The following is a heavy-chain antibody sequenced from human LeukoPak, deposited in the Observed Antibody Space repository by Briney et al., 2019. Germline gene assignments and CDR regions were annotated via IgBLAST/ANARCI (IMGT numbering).Heavy chain of an antibody. CDR2: IYYSGST. J-gene: IGHJ6*02. Sequence: PSETLSLTCTVSGGSISSYYWSWIRQPPGEGLEWIGYIYYSGSTNYNPSLKSRVTISVDTSKNQFSLKLSSVTAADTAVYYCAREASSSWYHYYGMDVWGQGTTVTVSS. D-gene: IGHD6-13*01. CDR1: GGSISSYY. V-gene: IGHV4-59*01. CDR3: AREASSSWYHYYGMDV.